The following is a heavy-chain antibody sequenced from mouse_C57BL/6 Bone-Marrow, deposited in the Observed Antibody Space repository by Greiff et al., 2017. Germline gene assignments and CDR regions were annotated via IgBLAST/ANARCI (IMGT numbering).Heavy chain of an antibody. Sequence: QVQLQQPGAELVRPGSSVKLSCKASGYTFTSYWMHWVKQRPIQGLEWIGNIDPSDSETHYNQKFKDKATLTVDKSSSTAYMQLSSLTSEDSAVYYCARSFSSGGFAYWGQGTLVTVSA. CDR3: ARSFSSGGFAY. CDR2: IDPSDSET. D-gene: IGHD1-3*01. V-gene: IGHV1-52*01. J-gene: IGHJ3*01. CDR1: GYTFTSYW.